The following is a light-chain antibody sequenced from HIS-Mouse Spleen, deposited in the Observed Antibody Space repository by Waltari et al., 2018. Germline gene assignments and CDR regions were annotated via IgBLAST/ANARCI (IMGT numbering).Light chain of an antibody. J-gene: IGKJ2*01. Sequence: DIQMTQSPSTLSASVGDRVTITXRASQSISSWLAWYQQKPGKAPKLLIYKASSLESGVPSRFSGSGSGTEFTLTISSLQPDDFATYYCQQYNSYXYXXGQGTKLEIK. CDR3: QQYNSYXYX. V-gene: IGKV1-5*03. CDR1: QSISSW. CDR2: KAS.